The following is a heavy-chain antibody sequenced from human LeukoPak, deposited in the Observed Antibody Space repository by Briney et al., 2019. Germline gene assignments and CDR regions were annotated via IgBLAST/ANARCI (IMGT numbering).Heavy chain of an antibody. D-gene: IGHD3-10*01. Sequence: KPSETLSLTCAVSGYSISSGYYWGWIRQPPGKGLEWIGSIYHSGGTYYNASLKRRGIISVETFKKQFSLKLSSVTAADTAVYYCARRAADEAMIRGANPYFDYWGQGTLVTVSS. CDR3: ARRAADEAMIRGANPYFDY. J-gene: IGHJ4*02. CDR1: GYSISSGYY. V-gene: IGHV4-38-2*01. CDR2: IYHSGGT.